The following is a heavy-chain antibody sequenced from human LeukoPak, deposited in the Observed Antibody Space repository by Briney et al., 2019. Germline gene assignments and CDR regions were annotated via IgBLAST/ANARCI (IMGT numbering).Heavy chain of an antibody. CDR1: GGSFSGYY. D-gene: IGHD2-15*01. CDR2: INHSGST. V-gene: IGHV4-34*01. CDR3: ARVVVAAFDY. J-gene: IGHJ4*02. Sequence: PSETLSLTCAVYGGSFSGYYWSWIRQPPGKGLEWIGEINHSGSTNYNPSLKSRVHISVDTSKNQFSLKLSSVTAADTAVYYCARVVVAAFDYWGQGTLVTVSS.